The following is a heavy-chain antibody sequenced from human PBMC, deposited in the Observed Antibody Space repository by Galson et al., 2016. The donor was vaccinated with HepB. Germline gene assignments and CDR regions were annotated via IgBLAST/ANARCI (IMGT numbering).Heavy chain of an antibody. D-gene: IGHD2-8*02. CDR3: ARDLRTGADY. V-gene: IGHV4-38-2*02. Sequence: ETLSLTCTVSGYSISSGYFWGWVRQPPGQALEWIASIYSSGTSYYSPSLRSRVTVSVDTSKNQFSLKVLSVTAADTAVYYCARDLRTGADYWGRGTLVTVSS. CDR1: GYSISSGYF. CDR2: IYSSGTS. J-gene: IGHJ4*02.